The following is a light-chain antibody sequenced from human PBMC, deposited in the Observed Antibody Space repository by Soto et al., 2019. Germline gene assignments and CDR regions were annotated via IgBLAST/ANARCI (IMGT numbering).Light chain of an antibody. CDR2: DVI. V-gene: IGLV2-14*03. Sequence: QSALTQPASVSGSPGQSITISCTGTSSDVGGYNYVSWYQQHPGKAPKLMIYDVINRPSGVSNRFSGSKSGNSASLTISGHQAEDEADYYCSSYTSRSTYVVFGGGTKLTAL. CDR1: SSDVGGYNY. J-gene: IGLJ2*01. CDR3: SSYTSRSTYVV.